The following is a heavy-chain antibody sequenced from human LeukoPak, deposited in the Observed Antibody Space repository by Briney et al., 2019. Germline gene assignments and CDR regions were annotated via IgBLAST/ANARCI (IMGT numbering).Heavy chain of an antibody. V-gene: IGHV1-18*01. CDR1: GYTFSSYG. Sequence: ASVKVSCKASGYTFSSYGITWVRQAPGQGLEWMGWINPNNGNTNYARIIQDRVTMTTDTSTSTAYMELRSLRSDDTAMYYCARAWELRDLDYWGQGTLVTVSS. CDR3: ARAWELRDLDY. CDR2: INPNNGNT. J-gene: IGHJ4*02. D-gene: IGHD1-26*01.